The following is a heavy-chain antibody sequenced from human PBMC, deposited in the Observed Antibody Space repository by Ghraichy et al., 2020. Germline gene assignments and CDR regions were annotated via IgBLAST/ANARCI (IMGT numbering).Heavy chain of an antibody. D-gene: IGHD5-12*01. Sequence: SETLSLTCTVSGGSISSSSYYWGWIRQPPGKGLEWIGYIYYSGSTYYNPSLKSRVTISVDTSKNQFSLKLSSVTAADTAVYYCARGGYSGYEEFDYWGQGTLVTVSS. CDR3: ARGGYSGYEEFDY. CDR1: GGSISSSSYY. J-gene: IGHJ4*02. V-gene: IGHV4-31*03. CDR2: IYYSGST.